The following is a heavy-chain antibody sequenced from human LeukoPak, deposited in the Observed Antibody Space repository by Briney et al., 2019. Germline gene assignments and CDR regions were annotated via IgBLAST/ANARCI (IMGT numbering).Heavy chain of an antibody. CDR2: ISAYNGNT. V-gene: IGHV1-18*01. Sequence: GASVKVSCKASGYTFTSYGISWVRQAPGQGLEWMGWISAYNGNTNYAQKLQGRVTMTTDTSTSTAYMEPRSLRSDDTAVYYCASHRLAVAGLEIDYWGQGTLVTVSS. CDR3: ASHRLAVAGLEIDY. D-gene: IGHD6-19*01. CDR1: GYTFTSYG. J-gene: IGHJ4*02.